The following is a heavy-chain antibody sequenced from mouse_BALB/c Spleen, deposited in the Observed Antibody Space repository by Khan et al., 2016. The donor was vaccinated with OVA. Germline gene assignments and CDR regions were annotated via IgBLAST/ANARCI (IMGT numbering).Heavy chain of an antibody. J-gene: IGHJ3*01. CDR3: ARRNYFGYTFAY. CDR1: GYTFTDYY. V-gene: IGHV1-77*01. Sequence: QVQLQQSGAELARPGASVKLSCKASGYTFTDYYINWVKQRTGQGLEWIGEISPGSGDTYYNEKFKGKATLTGDKSSTTAYMQLSSLTSEASAVYFCARRNYFGYTFAYWGQGTLVTVSA. D-gene: IGHD1-2*01. CDR2: ISPGSGDT.